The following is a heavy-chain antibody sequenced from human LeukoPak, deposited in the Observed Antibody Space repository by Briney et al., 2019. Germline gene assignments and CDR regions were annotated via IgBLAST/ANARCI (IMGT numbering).Heavy chain of an antibody. CDR1: GYTFTAYY. CDR2: INPNSGGI. D-gene: IGHD6-13*01. Sequence: ASVTVSCKASGYTFTAYYLHWVRQAPGQGLEWMGWINPNSGGINYAQRFQGRVTMTRDTSISTAYMELSSLRSDDTAVYYCGMYNSTWYVGYWGQGTLVTVSS. CDR3: GMYNSTWYVGY. J-gene: IGHJ4*02. V-gene: IGHV1-2*02.